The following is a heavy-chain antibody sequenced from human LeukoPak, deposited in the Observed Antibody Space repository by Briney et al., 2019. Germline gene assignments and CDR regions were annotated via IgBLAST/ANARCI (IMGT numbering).Heavy chain of an antibody. J-gene: IGHJ6*03. V-gene: IGHV1-18*01. Sequence: GASVKVSCKASGYTFTSYGISWVRQASGQGLEWMGWISAYNGNTNYAQKFQGRVTITTDESASTAYMELSSLRSEDTAVYYCARGHVATKTYYYYMDVWGKGTTVTVSS. CDR1: GYTFTSYG. CDR2: ISAYNGNT. D-gene: IGHD5-24*01. CDR3: ARGHVATKTYYYYMDV.